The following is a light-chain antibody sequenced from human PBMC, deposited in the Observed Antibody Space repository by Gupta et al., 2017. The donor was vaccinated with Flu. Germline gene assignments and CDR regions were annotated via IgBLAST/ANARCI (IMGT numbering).Light chain of an antibody. CDR1: QTIGTY. CDR2: GAS. V-gene: IGKV1-39*01. Sequence: IQMTQSPSTPSASVGDRVTITCRASQTIGTYLNWYQQMPGKAPNLLIYGASTLASGAPSRFSGSGSGTNFTLTISSLQPEDFATYHCQQSFRAPWTFGQGTKVEVK. CDR3: QQSFRAPWT. J-gene: IGKJ1*01.